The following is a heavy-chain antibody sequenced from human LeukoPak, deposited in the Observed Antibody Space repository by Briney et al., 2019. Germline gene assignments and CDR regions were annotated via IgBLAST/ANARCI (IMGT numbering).Heavy chain of an antibody. CDR3: AREDSSAYYSGHFDS. J-gene: IGHJ4*02. D-gene: IGHD3-22*01. Sequence: SETPSLTCTVSGGSISSNNYYWTWIRQHPGKGLEWIGYISHSGNTFYNPSLKSRVAISLDTSKSQFSLKLSSVTAADTAVYFCAREDSSAYYSGHFDSWGQGTLVTVSS. CDR1: GGSISSNNYY. V-gene: IGHV4-31*03. CDR2: ISHSGNT.